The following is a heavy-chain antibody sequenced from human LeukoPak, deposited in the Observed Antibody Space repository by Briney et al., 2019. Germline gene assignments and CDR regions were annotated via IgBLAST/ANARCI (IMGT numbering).Heavy chain of an antibody. V-gene: IGHV3-23*01. CDR3: ARDSGSYHFDY. CDR2: ISGSGAGT. CDR1: GFTFSSYG. Sequence: PGGSLRLSCAASGFTFSSYGMSWVRQAPGKGLEWVSGISGSGAGTYYADSVKGRFTISRDNSKNTLYLQMNSLRTEDTAVYYCARDSGSYHFDYWGQGTLVTVSS. D-gene: IGHD1-26*01. J-gene: IGHJ4*02.